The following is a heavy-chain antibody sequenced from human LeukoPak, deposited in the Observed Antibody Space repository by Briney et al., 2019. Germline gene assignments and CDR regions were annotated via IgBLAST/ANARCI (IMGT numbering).Heavy chain of an antibody. V-gene: IGHV3-33*01. CDR3: ARAYYYDVSVTPDY. CDR2: IWYDGRNE. CDR1: GFIFSNYG. Sequence: GGSLRLSCVASGFIFSNYGMHWVRQAPGKGLEWVAVIWYDGRNEYYADSVKGRFTISRDTSKNTLYLQMNSLRAEDTAVYYCARAYYYDVSVTPDYWGQGTLVTVS. D-gene: IGHD3-22*01. J-gene: IGHJ4*02.